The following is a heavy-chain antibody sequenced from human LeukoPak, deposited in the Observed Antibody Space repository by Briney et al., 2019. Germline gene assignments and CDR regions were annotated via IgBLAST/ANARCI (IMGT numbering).Heavy chain of an antibody. D-gene: IGHD3-22*01. V-gene: IGHV4-61*02. J-gene: IGHJ6*03. CDR2: IYTSGST. Sequence: SETLSLTCTVSGGSISSGSYYWSWIRQPAGKGLEWIGRIYTSGSTNYNPSLKSRVTISVDTSKNQFSLKLSSVTAADTAVYYCARATRFKYDSSGYSILGGYYYMDVWGKGTTVTVSS. CDR1: GGSISSGSYY. CDR3: ARATRFKYDSSGYSILGGYYYMDV.